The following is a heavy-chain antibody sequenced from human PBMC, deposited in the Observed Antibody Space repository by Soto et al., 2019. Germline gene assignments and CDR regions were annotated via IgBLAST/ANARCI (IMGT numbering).Heavy chain of an antibody. V-gene: IGHV3-7*03. D-gene: IGHD7-27*01. CDR3: ARELTVNDAFDI. CDR2: IKQDGSEK. CDR1: GFTFSSYW. J-gene: IGHJ3*02. Sequence: GGSLRLSFAASGFTFSSYWMSWVRQAPGKGLEWVANIKQDGSEKYYVDSVKGRFTISRDNAKNSLYLQMNSLRAEDTAVYYWARELTVNDAFDIWGQGTMVTVSS.